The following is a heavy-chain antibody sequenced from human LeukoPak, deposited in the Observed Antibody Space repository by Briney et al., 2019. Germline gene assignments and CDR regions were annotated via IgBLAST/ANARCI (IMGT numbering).Heavy chain of an antibody. J-gene: IGHJ4*02. V-gene: IGHV4-59*01. D-gene: IGHD3-9*01. CDR3: ARAVLRYFDGPAIDY. CDR1: GGSISSNY. CDR2: IYYSGST. Sequence: SETLSLTCTVSGGSISSNYWSWIRQPPGKGLEWIGYIYYSGSTNYNPSLKSRVTISVDTSKNQFSLKLSSVTAADTAVYYCARAVLRYFDGPAIDYWGQGTLVTVSS.